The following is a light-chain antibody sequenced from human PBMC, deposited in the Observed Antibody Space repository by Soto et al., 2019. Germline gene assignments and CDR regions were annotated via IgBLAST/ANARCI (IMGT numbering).Light chain of an antibody. V-gene: IGKV1-39*01. CDR1: QSISIY. CDR2: LAS. J-gene: IGKJ4*01. CDR3: QQVSSTPQT. Sequence: DIPMTQSPSSLSAFVGDRVTITCRASQSISIYLNWYQQKPGKAPKLLINLASTLQSGVPSRFSGGGSGTDFTLAISSLQPEDFATYYCQQVSSTPQTFGGGTKVEI.